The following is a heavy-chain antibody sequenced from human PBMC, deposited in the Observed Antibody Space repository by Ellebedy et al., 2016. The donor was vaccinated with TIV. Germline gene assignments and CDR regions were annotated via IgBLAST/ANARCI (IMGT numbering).Heavy chain of an antibody. D-gene: IGHD3-10*01. CDR1: GVSLSMYG. Sequence: GGSLRLXXVTSGVSLSMYGMNWVRQAPGKGLEWVALVSHDGAKKYNEESVKGRFTISRDNSRKTLFLQMDSLTIEDTAVYYCAKEGESFASGSSPRWFDSWGRGTRVSVSS. J-gene: IGHJ5*01. CDR2: VSHDGAKK. CDR3: AKEGESFASGSSPRWFDS. V-gene: IGHV3-30*18.